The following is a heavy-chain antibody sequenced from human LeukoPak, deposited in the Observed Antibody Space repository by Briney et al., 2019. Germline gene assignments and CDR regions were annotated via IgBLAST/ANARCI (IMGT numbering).Heavy chain of an antibody. J-gene: IGHJ6*02. Sequence: SETLSLTCAVSGGSISSGGYSWSWIRQPPGKGLEWIGYIYHSGSTYYNPSLKSRVTISVDRSKNQFSLKLSSVTAADTAVYYCARHETGDIYYYGMDVWGQGTTVTVSS. CDR2: IYHSGST. CDR3: ARHETGDIYYYGMDV. V-gene: IGHV4-30-2*01. D-gene: IGHD7-27*01. CDR1: GGSISSGGYS.